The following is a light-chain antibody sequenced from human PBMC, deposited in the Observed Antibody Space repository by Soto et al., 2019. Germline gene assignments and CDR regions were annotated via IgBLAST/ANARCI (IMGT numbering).Light chain of an antibody. Sequence: QSALTQPASVSGSPGQSITISCTGTSSDVGSYNLVSWYQQHPGKAPKLMIYEGSKRPSGVSNRFSGFKSGNTASLTISGLQAEDEADYYCCSYAGSSNVFGTGTKVTVL. CDR2: EGS. CDR3: CSYAGSSNV. V-gene: IGLV2-23*03. CDR1: SSDVGSYNL. J-gene: IGLJ1*01.